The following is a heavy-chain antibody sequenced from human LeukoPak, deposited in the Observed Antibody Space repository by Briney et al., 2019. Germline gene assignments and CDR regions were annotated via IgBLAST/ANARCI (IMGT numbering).Heavy chain of an antibody. D-gene: IGHD3-10*01. CDR3: ARGDWSYYGSGSYYYYGMDV. CDR1: GGSISTYY. Sequence: SETLSLTCTVSGGSISTYYWNWIRQPPGKGLEWIGYIYYSGSTNYNPSLKSRVTISVDTSKNQFSLKLSSVTAADTAVYYCARGDWSYYGSGSYYYYGMDVWGQGTTVTVSS. J-gene: IGHJ6*02. CDR2: IYYSGST. V-gene: IGHV4-59*01.